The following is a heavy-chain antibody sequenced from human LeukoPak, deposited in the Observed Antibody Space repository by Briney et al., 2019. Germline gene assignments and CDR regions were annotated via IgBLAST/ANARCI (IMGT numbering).Heavy chain of an antibody. CDR2: IKEDGSEK. J-gene: IGHJ4*02. Sequence: GGSLRLSCAASGFTLSNYWMTWVRQAPGKGLEWVANIKEDGSEKYYVDSVKGRFTISRDNAKKSLYLEMNSLRAEDTAVYYCARDDEITFGTVNWGQGTLVTVSS. V-gene: IGHV3-7*01. D-gene: IGHD3-16*01. CDR3: ARDDEITFGTVN. CDR1: GFTLSNYW.